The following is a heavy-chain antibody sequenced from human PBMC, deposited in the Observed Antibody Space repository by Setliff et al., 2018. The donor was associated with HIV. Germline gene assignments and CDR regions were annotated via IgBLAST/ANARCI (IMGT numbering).Heavy chain of an antibody. V-gene: IGHV4-34*01. Sequence: SETLSLTCAVYGGSFSGDYWSWIRQPPGKGLEWIGEINHSGSTNYNPSLKSRVTISVDTSKNQFSLKLTSVTVADTAVYYCVRGRGGSGWYIPSTGHAFDIWGRGTMVTVSS. CDR2: INHSGST. CDR1: GGSFSGDY. CDR3: VRGRGGSGWYIPSTGHAFDI. J-gene: IGHJ3*02. D-gene: IGHD6-19*01.